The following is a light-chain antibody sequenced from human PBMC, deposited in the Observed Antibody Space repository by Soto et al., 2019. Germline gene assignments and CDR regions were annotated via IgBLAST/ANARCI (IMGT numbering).Light chain of an antibody. CDR2: GAS. CDR1: QSVSSN. Sequence: VLTQPPATLSLSPGARATLSCRASQSVSSNFLAWYQQKPGQAPRLFIYGASNRATGIPARFSGSGSGTDLTITISSLEPEDFEVYYCQQRSNWPITFGQGTRLEIK. CDR3: QQRSNWPIT. J-gene: IGKJ5*01. V-gene: IGKV3D-11*03.